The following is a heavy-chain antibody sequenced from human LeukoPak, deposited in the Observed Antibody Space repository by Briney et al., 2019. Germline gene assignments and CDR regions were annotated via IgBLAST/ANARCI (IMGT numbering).Heavy chain of an antibody. CDR2: IKQDGSEK. V-gene: IGHV3-7*01. CDR3: ARGGMIVVVIIEDFDY. Sequence: GGSLSLSCAASGFTFSSYWMSWVRQAPGKGLEWVANIKQDGSEKYYVDSVKGRFTISRDNAKNSLYLQMNSLRAEDTAVYYCARGGMIVVVIIEDFDYWGQGTLVTVSS. D-gene: IGHD3-22*01. J-gene: IGHJ4*02. CDR1: GFTFSSYW.